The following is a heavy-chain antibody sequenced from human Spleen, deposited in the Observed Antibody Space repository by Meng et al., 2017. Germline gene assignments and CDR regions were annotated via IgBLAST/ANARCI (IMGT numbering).Heavy chain of an antibody. V-gene: IGHV4-34*01. CDR3: ASNDSSYDH. D-gene: IGHD3-22*01. CDR1: GGSFSGYD. CDR2: INHSAST. Sequence: GSLRLSCAVYGGSFSGYDWSWVRQHPGKGLEWIGEINHSASTSYNPSLKSRVTISVDTYKNQFSLKLSSVTAADTDMYYCASNDSSYDHWGQGALVTVSS. J-gene: IGHJ4*02.